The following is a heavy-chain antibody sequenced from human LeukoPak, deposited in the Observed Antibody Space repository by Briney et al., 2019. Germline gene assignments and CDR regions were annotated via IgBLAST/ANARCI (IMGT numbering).Heavy chain of an antibody. CDR2: VYSSVST. D-gene: IGHD6-19*01. CDR3: ARESWGIALAPFDP. CDR1: GGSMSTYY. Sequence: PSETLSLTCTVSGGSMSTYYWSWIRQPAGKGLEWIGHVYSSVSTNYNPSLKSRLTMSVDTSKNQFSLKLTSVTAADTAVYYCARESWGIALAPFDPWGQGTLVTVSS. V-gene: IGHV4-4*07. J-gene: IGHJ5*02.